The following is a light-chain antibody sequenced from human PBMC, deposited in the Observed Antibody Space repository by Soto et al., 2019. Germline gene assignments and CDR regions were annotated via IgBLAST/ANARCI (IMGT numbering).Light chain of an antibody. V-gene: IGKV3-15*01. Sequence: EIVLTQSPATLSVSPGERATLSCRASQSISTNLAWYQQKPGQAPRLLIYAASTRATGIPARFSGSGSGTEFTLTISSLQSEDLAVYYCHQNNNWPPQTFGQGTKLEIK. CDR2: AAS. CDR1: QSISTN. CDR3: HQNNNWPPQT. J-gene: IGKJ2*01.